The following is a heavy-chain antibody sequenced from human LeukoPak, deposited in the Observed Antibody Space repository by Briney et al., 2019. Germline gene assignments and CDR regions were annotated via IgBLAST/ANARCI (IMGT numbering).Heavy chain of an antibody. V-gene: IGHV4-34*01. Sequence: SETLSLTCVVYGGSFSGYYWSWIRQPPGKGLEWIGEINHSGSTNYNPSLKSRVTISVDTSKNQFSLKLSSVTAADTAVYYCARGQWLARLFDYWGQGTLVTVSS. CDR2: INHSGST. CDR1: GGSFSGYY. D-gene: IGHD6-19*01. CDR3: ARGQWLARLFDY. J-gene: IGHJ4*02.